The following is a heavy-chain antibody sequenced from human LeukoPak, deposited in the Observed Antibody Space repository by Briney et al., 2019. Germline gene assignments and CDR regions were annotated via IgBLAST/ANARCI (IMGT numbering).Heavy chain of an antibody. CDR3: AREGNDYVWGSYRPRKYYFDY. CDR2: INPKSGGT. CDR1: GYTFSGYY. J-gene: IGHJ4*02. Sequence: ASVKVSCKASGYTFSGYYMHWVRQAPGQGLEWMGWINPKSGGTNYAQKLQGRVTMTTDTSTSTAYMELRSLRSDDTAVYYCAREGNDYVWGSYRPRKYYFDYWGQGTLVTVSS. D-gene: IGHD3-16*02. V-gene: IGHV1-2*02.